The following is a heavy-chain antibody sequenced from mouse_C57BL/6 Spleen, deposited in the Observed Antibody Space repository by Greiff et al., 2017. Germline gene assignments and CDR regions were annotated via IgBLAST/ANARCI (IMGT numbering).Heavy chain of an antibody. D-gene: IGHD1-1*01. CDR3: TRRDYYGSSYYAMDY. CDR2: IDPETGGT. Sequence: VQLQQSGAELVRPGASVTLSCKASGYTFTDYEMPWVKQTPVHGLEWIGAIDPETGGTAYNQKFKGKAILTADKSSSTAYMGLRSLTSEDSAVYYCTRRDYYGSSYYAMDYWGQGTSVTVSS. V-gene: IGHV1-15*01. J-gene: IGHJ4*01. CDR1: GYTFTDYE.